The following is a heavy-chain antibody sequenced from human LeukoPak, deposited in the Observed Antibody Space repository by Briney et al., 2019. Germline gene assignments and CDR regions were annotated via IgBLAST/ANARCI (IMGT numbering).Heavy chain of an antibody. Sequence: ASVKVSCKASGYTFTGYCVHWVRQAPGQGLEWIGRINPNADITTYAQKFQGRVTVTRDTSINTAYMELSSLRSGDTAVYYCATVMGVATYFDYWGQGTLVTVSS. D-gene: IGHD2-8*01. V-gene: IGHV1-2*06. CDR3: ATVMGVATYFDY. CDR2: INPNADIT. J-gene: IGHJ4*02. CDR1: GYTFTGYC.